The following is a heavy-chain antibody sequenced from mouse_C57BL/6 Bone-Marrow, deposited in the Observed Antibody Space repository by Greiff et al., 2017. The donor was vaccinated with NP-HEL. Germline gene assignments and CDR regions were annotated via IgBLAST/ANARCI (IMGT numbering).Heavy chain of an antibody. Sequence: QVHVKQSGAELVRPGASVTLSCKASGYTFTDYEMHWVKQTPVHGLEWIGAIDPETGGTAYNQKFKGKAILTADKSSSTAYMELRSLTSEDSAVYYCTREGRGLLSWFAYWGQGTLVTVSA. D-gene: IGHD1-1*01. CDR1: GYTFTDYE. V-gene: IGHV1-15*01. CDR2: IDPETGGT. CDR3: TREGRGLLSWFAY. J-gene: IGHJ3*01.